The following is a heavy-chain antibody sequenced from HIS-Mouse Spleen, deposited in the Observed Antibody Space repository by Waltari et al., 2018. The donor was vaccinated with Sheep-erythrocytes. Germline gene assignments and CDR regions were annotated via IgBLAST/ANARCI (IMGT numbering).Heavy chain of an antibody. Sequence: EVQLLESGGGLVQPGGSLRLSCAASGFTFSSYAMSWVRQAPGKGLEWVSAIVGSGVSTYYADSVKGRFTISKDTSNNTMYLQMTSLRAEDPAVYYCSGHPGGDLWSGYYNPHYFDYWGQVTLVTVSS. V-gene: IGHV3-23*01. CDR1: GFTFSSYA. CDR3: SGHPGGDLWSGYYNPHYFDY. D-gene: IGHD3-3*01. CDR2: IVGSGVST. J-gene: IGHJ4*02.